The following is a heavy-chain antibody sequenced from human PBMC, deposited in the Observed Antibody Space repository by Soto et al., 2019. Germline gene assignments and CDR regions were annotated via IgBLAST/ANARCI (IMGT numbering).Heavy chain of an antibody. D-gene: IGHD3-10*01. CDR3: ARAAGLLWFGELFPTNWFDP. Sequence: QVQLQESGPGLVKPSETLSLTCTVSGGSISSYYWSWIRQPPGKGLEWIGYIYYSGSTNYNPSLKRRVTISVDTSKNQFSLKLSSVTAADTAVYYCARAAGLLWFGELFPTNWFDPWGQGTLVTVSS. CDR1: GGSISSYY. CDR2: IYYSGST. V-gene: IGHV4-59*01. J-gene: IGHJ5*02.